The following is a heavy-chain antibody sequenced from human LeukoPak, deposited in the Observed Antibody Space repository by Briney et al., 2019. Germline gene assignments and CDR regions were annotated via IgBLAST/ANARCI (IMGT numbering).Heavy chain of an antibody. V-gene: IGHV3-48*01. CDR2: IGIDSGNT. CDR1: GFTFSDYS. CDR3: ARDYKYAFDN. D-gene: IGHD5-24*01. J-gene: IGHJ4*02. Sequence: GGALRLSCAASGFTFSDYSMNWVRQAPGKGLEWISYIGIDSGNTNYADSVKGRFTISADKAKNSLYLQMNSLRVEDTPVYYCARDYKYAFDNWGQGTLVTISS.